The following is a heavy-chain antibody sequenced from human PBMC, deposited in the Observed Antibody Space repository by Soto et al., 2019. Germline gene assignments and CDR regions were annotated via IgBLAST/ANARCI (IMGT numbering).Heavy chain of an antibody. V-gene: IGHV3-23*01. J-gene: IGHJ1*01. CDR3: AKVAVAGIYFQH. CDR2: ISGSGGST. CDR1: GFTFSSHA. D-gene: IGHD6-19*01. Sequence: GGSLRLSXAASGFTFSSHAMSWVRQAPGKGLEWVSAISGSGGSTYYADSVKGRFTISRDNSKNTLYLQMNSLRAEDKAVYYCAKVAVAGIYFQHWGQGTLVTVS.